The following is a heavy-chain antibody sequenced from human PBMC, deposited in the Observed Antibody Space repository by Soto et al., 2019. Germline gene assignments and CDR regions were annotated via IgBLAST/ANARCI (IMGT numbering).Heavy chain of an antibody. D-gene: IGHD3-10*01. Sequence: ASVKVSCKASGGTFSSYAISWVRQAPGQGLEWMGGIIPIFGTANYAQKFQGRVTITADESTSTAYMELSSLRSEDTAVYYCARGVRGEVYYYYGMDVWGQGTTVTVSS. CDR3: ARGVRGEVYYYYGMDV. J-gene: IGHJ6*02. CDR1: GGTFSSYA. V-gene: IGHV1-69*13. CDR2: IIPIFGTA.